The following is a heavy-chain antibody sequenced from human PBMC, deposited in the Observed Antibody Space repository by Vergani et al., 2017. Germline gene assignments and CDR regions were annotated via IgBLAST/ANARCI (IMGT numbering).Heavy chain of an antibody. Sequence: QVQLQESGPGLVKPSQTLSLTCTVSGGSISSGDYYWSWIRQPPGKGLEWIGYIYYSGSTYYNPSLKSRVTISVDTSKNQISLKLSSVTAADTAVYYCARGIGSSGLGDAFDSWGQGTMVTVSS. CDR2: IYYSGST. CDR1: GGSISSGDYY. J-gene: IGHJ3*02. D-gene: IGHD3-22*01. CDR3: ARGIGSSGLGDAFDS. V-gene: IGHV4-30-4*08.